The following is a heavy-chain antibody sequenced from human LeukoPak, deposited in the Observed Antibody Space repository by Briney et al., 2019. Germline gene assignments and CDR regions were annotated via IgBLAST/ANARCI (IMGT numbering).Heavy chain of an antibody. CDR1: GGSFSGYY. D-gene: IGHD6-19*01. V-gene: IGHV4-34*01. CDR2: INHSGST. J-gene: IGHJ4*02. Sequence: PSETPSLTCAVYGGSFSGYYWSWIRQPPGKGVEWIGEINHSGSTNYNPSLKSRVTISVDTSKNQSSLKLSSVTAADTAVYYCASAPGSSGWLGYDYWGQGTLVTVSS. CDR3: ASAPGSSGWLGYDY.